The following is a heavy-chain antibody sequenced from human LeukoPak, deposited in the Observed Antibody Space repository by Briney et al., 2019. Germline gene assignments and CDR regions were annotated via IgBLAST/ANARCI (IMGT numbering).Heavy chain of an antibody. Sequence: PSETLSLTCTVSGGSISSGGYYWSWIRQHPGKGLEWIGYIYYSGSTYYNPSLKSRVTISVDTSKNQFSLKLSSVTAADTAMYYCARDLSGYYNGWFDPWGQGTLVTVSS. V-gene: IGHV4-31*03. D-gene: IGHD3-9*01. J-gene: IGHJ5*02. CDR2: IYYSGST. CDR3: ARDLSGYYNGWFDP. CDR1: GGSISSGGYY.